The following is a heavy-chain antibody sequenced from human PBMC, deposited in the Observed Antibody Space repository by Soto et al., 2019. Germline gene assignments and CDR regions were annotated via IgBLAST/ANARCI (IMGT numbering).Heavy chain of an antibody. CDR1: GGSISSGGYY. CDR2: IYYSGST. V-gene: IGHV4-31*03. Sequence: PSETLSLTCTVSGGSISSGGYYWSWIRQHPGKGLEWIGYIYYSGSTYYNPSLKSRVTISVDTSKNQFSLKLSSVTAADTAVYYCARVRHDYIWGSYKDFDYWGQGTLVTVSS. J-gene: IGHJ4*02. D-gene: IGHD3-16*01. CDR3: ARVRHDYIWGSYKDFDY.